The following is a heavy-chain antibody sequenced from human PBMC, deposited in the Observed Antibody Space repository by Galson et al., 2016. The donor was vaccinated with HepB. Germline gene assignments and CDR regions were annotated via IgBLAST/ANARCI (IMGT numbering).Heavy chain of an antibody. J-gene: IGHJ4*02. D-gene: IGHD3-22*01. Sequence: QSGAEVKKPGESLKISCEASGYSFVTYWIGWVRQMPGKGLEWMGIIYPGDSNTRYSPSFQGQVTISADKSISTAYLKWSSLKASDTATYYCARHVHSSSSGADDFWGQGSLVTVSS. V-gene: IGHV5-51*01. CDR2: IYPGDSNT. CDR3: ARHVHSSSSGADDF. CDR1: GYSFVTYW.